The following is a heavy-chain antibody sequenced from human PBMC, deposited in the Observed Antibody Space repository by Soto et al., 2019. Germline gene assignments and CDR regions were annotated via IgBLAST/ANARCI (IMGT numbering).Heavy chain of an antibody. D-gene: IGHD2-2*01. CDR1: GYTFTSYG. CDR3: ARVKGTKSYYYYGMDV. Sequence: QVQLVQSGAEVKKPGASVKVSCKASGYTFTSYGISWVRQAPGQGLEWMGWISAYNGNTNYAQKLQGRVTMTTDTSTSTAYMGLRSLRSDDTAVYYCARVKGTKSYYYYGMDVWGQGTTVTVSS. CDR2: ISAYNGNT. J-gene: IGHJ6*02. V-gene: IGHV1-18*01.